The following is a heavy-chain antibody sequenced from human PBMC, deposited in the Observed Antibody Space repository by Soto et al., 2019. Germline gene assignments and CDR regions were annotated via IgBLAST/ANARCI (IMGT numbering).Heavy chain of an antibody. J-gene: IGHJ4*02. D-gene: IGHD3-3*01. CDR3: ARGGQDCWSGLFDY. CDR2: IDTSGST. Sequence: PSETLSLTCTVSGGSISNYYCNWIRQPAGKGLEWIGRIDTSGSTNYNPSLKSRVTMSVDTSKQEFSLKLSSVTAADTALYYCARGGQDCWSGLFDYWGRVALATFSS. V-gene: IGHV4-4*07. CDR1: GGSISNYY.